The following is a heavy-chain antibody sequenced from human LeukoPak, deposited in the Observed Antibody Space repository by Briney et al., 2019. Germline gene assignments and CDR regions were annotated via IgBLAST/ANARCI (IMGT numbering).Heavy chain of an antibody. CDR2: IFVGGSST. V-gene: IGHV3-48*02. D-gene: IGHD3-10*01. Sequence: PGGSLRLSCSASGFTFSAYSFNWVRQAPGKGLEWVSYIFVGGSSTYYVDSVKGRFTISRDDAKNSVYLQMNGLRDEDTAVYYCTREGFSGSYSDYWGQGTPVTVSS. CDR3: TREGFSGSYSDY. CDR1: GFTFSAYS. J-gene: IGHJ4*01.